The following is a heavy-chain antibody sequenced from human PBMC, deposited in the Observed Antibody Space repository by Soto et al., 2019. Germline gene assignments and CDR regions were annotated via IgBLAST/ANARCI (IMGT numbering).Heavy chain of an antibody. CDR3: AKLASGTTPNAFDI. V-gene: IGHV3-30*18. CDR1: GFTFSSYG. D-gene: IGHD1-1*01. CDR2: ISYDGSNK. Sequence: QVQLVESGGGVVQPGRSLRLSCAASGFTFSSYGKHWVRQAPGKGLEWVAVISYDGSNKYYADSVKGRFTISRDNSKNTLYLQMNSLRAEDTAVYYCAKLASGTTPNAFDIWGQGTMVTVSS. J-gene: IGHJ3*02.